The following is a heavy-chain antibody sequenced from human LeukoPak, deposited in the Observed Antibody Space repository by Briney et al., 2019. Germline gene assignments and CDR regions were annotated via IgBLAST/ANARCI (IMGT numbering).Heavy chain of an antibody. V-gene: IGHV3-21*01. D-gene: IGHD6-19*01. Sequence: PGGSLRLSCAASGFTFSRHSINWVRQAPGKGLEWVSSISSSSSYIYYADSVKGRFTISRDNAKNSLYLQMNSLRAEDTAVYYCAREIHEIAVADLGNFDYWGQGTLVTVSS. J-gene: IGHJ4*02. CDR3: AREIHEIAVADLGNFDY. CDR1: GFTFSRHS. CDR2: ISSSSSYI.